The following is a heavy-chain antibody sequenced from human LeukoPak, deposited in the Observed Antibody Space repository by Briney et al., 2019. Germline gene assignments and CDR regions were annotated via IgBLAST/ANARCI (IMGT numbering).Heavy chain of an antibody. D-gene: IGHD3-22*01. Sequence: GGSLRLSCAASGFTFSSYAMSWVRQAPGKGLEWVSAISGGGGSTYYADSVKGRFTISRDNSKNTLYLQMNSLRAEDTAVYYCAKHLRDYYDSSGYYYPYNWFDPWGQGTLVTVSS. J-gene: IGHJ5*02. CDR1: GFTFSSYA. CDR3: AKHLRDYYDSSGYYYPYNWFDP. V-gene: IGHV3-23*01. CDR2: ISGGGGST.